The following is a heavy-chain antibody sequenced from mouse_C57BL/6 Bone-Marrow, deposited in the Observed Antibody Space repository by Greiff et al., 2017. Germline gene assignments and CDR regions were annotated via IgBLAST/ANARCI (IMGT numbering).Heavy chain of an antibody. J-gene: IGHJ1*03. D-gene: IGHD1-1*01. V-gene: IGHV1-64*01. CDR2: IHPNSGST. CDR3: TREKFTALVAKTAYWYFDV. Sequence: QVQLQQPGAELVKPGASVKLSCKASGYTFTSYWMHWVKQRPGQGLEWIGMIHPNSGSTNYNEKFKSKATLTVDKSSSTAYMQLSSLTSEDSAVYCCTREKFTALVAKTAYWYFDVWGTGTTVTVSS. CDR1: GYTFTSYW.